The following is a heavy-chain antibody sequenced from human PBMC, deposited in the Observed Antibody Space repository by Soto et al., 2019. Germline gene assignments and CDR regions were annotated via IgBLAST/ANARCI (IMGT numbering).Heavy chain of an antibody. V-gene: IGHV1-2*04. Sequence: QVQLVQSGAEVKKPGASVKVSCKASGYSFTDYHIHWVRQAPGQGLEWLGRINPKSGGTSTAQKFQGWVTMTTDTSISTASMELTRLTSDDTAIYYCARGDSTDCSNGVCSFFYNHDMDVWCQGTTVNVSS. D-gene: IGHD2-8*01. CDR1: GYSFTDYH. CDR3: ARGDSTDCSNGVCSFFYNHDMDV. J-gene: IGHJ6*02. CDR2: INPKSGGT.